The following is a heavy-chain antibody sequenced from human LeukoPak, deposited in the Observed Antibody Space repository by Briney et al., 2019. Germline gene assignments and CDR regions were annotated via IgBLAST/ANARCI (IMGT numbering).Heavy chain of an antibody. D-gene: IGHD3-22*01. CDR2: INHSGST. J-gene: IGHJ5*02. V-gene: IGHV4-34*01. Sequence: GSLRLSCAASGFTFSSYAMSWVRQAPGKGLEWIGEINHSGSTNYNPSLKSRVTISVDTSKNQFSLKLSSVTAADTAVYYCARVYSSGYFNWFDPWGQGTLVTVSS. CDR1: GFTFSSYA. CDR3: ARVYSSGYFNWFDP.